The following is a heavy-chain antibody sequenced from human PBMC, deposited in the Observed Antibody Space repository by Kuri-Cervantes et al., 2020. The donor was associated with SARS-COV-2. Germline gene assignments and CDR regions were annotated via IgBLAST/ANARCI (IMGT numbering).Heavy chain of an antibody. CDR1: GGSISSYY. J-gene: IGHJ4*02. CDR3: ARGGGGQLDFDY. D-gene: IGHD6-13*01. Sequence: ESLKISCTVSGGSISSYYWSWIRQPAGKGLEWIGRIYTSGSTNYNPSLKSRVTMSVDTPKNQFSLKLSSVTAADTAVYYCARGGGGQLDFDYWGQGTLVTVSS. CDR2: IYTSGST. V-gene: IGHV4-4*07.